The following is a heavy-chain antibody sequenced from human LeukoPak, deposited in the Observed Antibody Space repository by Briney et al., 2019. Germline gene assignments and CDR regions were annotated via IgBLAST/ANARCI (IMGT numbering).Heavy chain of an antibody. CDR2: IYYSGST. CDR1: GGSISSYY. CDR3: ARSLTTPLYYYYYYMDV. D-gene: IGHD4-11*01. J-gene: IGHJ6*03. V-gene: IGHV4-59*01. Sequence: NPSETLSLTCTVSGGSISSYYWSWIRQPPGKGLEWIGYIYYSGSTNYNPSLKSRVTISVDTSKNQFSLKLSSVTAADTAVYYCARSLTTPLYYYYYYMDVWGKGTTVTVSS.